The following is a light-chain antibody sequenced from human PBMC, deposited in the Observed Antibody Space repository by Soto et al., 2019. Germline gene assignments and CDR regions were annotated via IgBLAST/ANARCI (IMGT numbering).Light chain of an antibody. J-gene: IGLJ2*01. V-gene: IGLV2-14*01. CDR3: SSYTSSTTLV. Sequence: QSALTQPASVSGSPGQSITISCTGTSSDVGGYNYVSWYQQLPGKAPKLMIYEVSNRPSGVSNRFSGSKSDNTASLTISGLQADDEADYYCSSYTSSTTLVFGGGTKVTVL. CDR1: SSDVGGYNY. CDR2: EVS.